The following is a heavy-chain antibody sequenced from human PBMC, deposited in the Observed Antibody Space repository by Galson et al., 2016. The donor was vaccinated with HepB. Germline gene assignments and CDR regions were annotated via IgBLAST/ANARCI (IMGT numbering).Heavy chain of an antibody. CDR2: IWYDGSTQ. J-gene: IGHJ4*02. CDR3: ARAFGAAGAIDY. V-gene: IGHV3-33*01. Sequence: SLRLSCAASGFAFRSHGMQWVRQAPGKWLEWVAVIWYDGSTQYYGDSVKGRFTISRDNSKNVLYLQMNSLRVEDTAVYYCARAFGAAGAIDYWGQGTLVTVSS. CDR1: GFAFRSHG. D-gene: IGHD6-13*01.